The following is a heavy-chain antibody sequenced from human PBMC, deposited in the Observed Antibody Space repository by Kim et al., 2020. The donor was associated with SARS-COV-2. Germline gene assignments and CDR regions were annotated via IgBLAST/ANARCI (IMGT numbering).Heavy chain of an antibody. V-gene: IGHV1-46*01. CDR2: INPSGGST. D-gene: IGHD6-19*01. CDR1: GYTFTSYY. Sequence: ASVKVSCKASGYTFTSYYMHWVRQAPGQGLEWMGIINPSGGSTSYAQKFQGRVTMTRDTSTSTVYMELSSLRSEDTAVYYCARDLPPPYSSGWYGMIGSYCYYYGMDVWGQGTTVTVSS. CDR3: ARDLPPPYSSGWYGMIGSYCYYYGMDV. J-gene: IGHJ6*02.